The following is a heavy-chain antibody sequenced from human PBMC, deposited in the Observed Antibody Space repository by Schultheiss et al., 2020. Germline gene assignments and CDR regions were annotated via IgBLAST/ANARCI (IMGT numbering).Heavy chain of an antibody. CDR3: ASHYIQLWSTDYYFDY. CDR2: IIPIFGTA. V-gene: IGHV1-69*06. J-gene: IGHJ4*02. CDR1: GGTFSSYA. D-gene: IGHD5-18*01. Sequence: SVKVFCKASGGTFSSYAISWVRQAPGQGLEWMGGIIPIFGTANYAQKFQGRVTITADKSTSTAYMELSSLRSEDTAVYYCASHYIQLWSTDYYFDYWGQGTLVTVYS.